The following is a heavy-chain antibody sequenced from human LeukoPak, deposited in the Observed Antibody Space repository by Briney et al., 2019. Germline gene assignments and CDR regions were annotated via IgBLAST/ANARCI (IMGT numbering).Heavy chain of an antibody. J-gene: IGHJ4*02. CDR3: VRDYQHGDIYGYFDY. V-gene: IGHV3-9*01. CDR1: GFPFDDYA. CDR2: ISWNSGHI. D-gene: IGHD5-18*01. Sequence: GGSLRLSCAASGFPFDDYAMHWVRQPPGKGLEWVSVISWNSGHIVYADSVKGRFTMSRDNAKNSLYLQMNSLRAEDTALYHCVRDYQHGDIYGYFDYWGRGTLVSVSS.